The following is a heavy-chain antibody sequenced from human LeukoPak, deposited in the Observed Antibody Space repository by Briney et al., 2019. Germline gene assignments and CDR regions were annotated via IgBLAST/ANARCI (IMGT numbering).Heavy chain of an antibody. CDR2: ISGSGGNT. Sequence: PGGSLRLSCPSSGFTFTLYAINWVRQAPGKGLEWVSAISGSGGNTFYADSVKGRFTISRDTSKNTLFLQMNSLRAEDTAVYYCSKAAYDSRRSYLDYWGQGTLVTVSS. CDR1: GFTFTLYA. J-gene: IGHJ4*02. V-gene: IGHV3-23*01. CDR3: SKAAYDSRRSYLDY. D-gene: IGHD3-22*01.